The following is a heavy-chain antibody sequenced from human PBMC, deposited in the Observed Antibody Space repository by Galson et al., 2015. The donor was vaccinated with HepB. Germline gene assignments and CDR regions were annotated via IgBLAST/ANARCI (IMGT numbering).Heavy chain of an antibody. CDR1: GFTFSSYG. CDR3: AKLYGGGMRDY. J-gene: IGHJ4*02. CDR2: ISYDGSNK. D-gene: IGHD4-23*01. Sequence: SLRLSCAASGFTFSSYGMHWVRQAPGKGLEWVAVISYDGSNKYYADSVKGRFTISRDNSKNTLYLQMNSLRAEDTAVYYCAKLYGGGMRDYWGQGTLVTVSS. V-gene: IGHV3-30*18.